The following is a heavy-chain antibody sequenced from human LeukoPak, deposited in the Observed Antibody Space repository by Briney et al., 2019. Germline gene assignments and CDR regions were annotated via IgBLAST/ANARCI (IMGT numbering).Heavy chain of an antibody. CDR2: ISSSSSYI. CDR1: GFTFSSYS. CDR3: ARDRDGDGYNFDY. Sequence: GGPLRLSCAASGFTFSSYSMNWVRQAPGKGLEWVSSISSSSSYIYYADSVKGRFTISRDNAKNSLYLQMNSLRAEDTAVYYCARDRDGDGYNFDYWGQGTLVTVSS. V-gene: IGHV3-21*01. D-gene: IGHD5-24*01. J-gene: IGHJ4*02.